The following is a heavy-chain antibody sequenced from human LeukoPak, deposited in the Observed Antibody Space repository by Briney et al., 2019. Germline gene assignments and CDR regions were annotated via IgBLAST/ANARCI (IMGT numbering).Heavy chain of an antibody. V-gene: IGHV3-7*01. CDR1: GFTFSSYW. D-gene: IGHD3-10*01. J-gene: IGHJ6*03. CDR3: ARDRSTVRGVIRYYYYYYMDV. CDR2: IKQDGSEK. Sequence: PGGSLRLSCAASGFTFSSYWMSWVRQAPGKGLEWVANIKQDGSEKYYVDSVKGRFTISRDNAKNSLYLQMNSLRAEDTAVYYCARDRSTVRGVIRYYYYYYMDVWGKGTTVTISS.